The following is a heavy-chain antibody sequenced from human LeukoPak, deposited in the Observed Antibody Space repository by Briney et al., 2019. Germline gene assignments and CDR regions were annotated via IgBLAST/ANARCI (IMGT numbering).Heavy chain of an antibody. CDR3: ARDGRGWSFDYFDY. Sequence: GGSLRLSCAASGFTFSSYWMSWVRQAPGKGLEWVANIKQDGSEKYYVDSVKGRFTISRDNAKNSLYLQMNSLRAEDTAVYYCARDGRGWSFDYFDYWGRGTLVTVSS. CDR2: IKQDGSEK. J-gene: IGHJ4*02. D-gene: IGHD6-19*01. V-gene: IGHV3-7*01. CDR1: GFTFSSYW.